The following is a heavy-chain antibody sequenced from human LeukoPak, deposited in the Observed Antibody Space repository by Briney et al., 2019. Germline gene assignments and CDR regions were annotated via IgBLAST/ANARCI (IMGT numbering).Heavy chain of an antibody. CDR1: GGTFSSYA. D-gene: IGHD2-2*01. J-gene: IGHJ6*03. CDR3: ARGPLMPYSYYYYYMDV. Sequence: SVKVSCKASGGTFSSYAISWVRQAPGQGLEWMGGIIPIFGTANYAQKFQGRVTITTDESTSTAYIELSSLRSEDTAVYYCARGPLMPYSYYYYYMDVWGKGTTVTVSS. CDR2: IIPIFGTA. V-gene: IGHV1-69*05.